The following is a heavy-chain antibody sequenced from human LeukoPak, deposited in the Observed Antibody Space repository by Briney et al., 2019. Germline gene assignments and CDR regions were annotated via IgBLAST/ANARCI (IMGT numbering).Heavy chain of an antibody. J-gene: IGHJ4*02. CDR2: IYYSGST. CDR3: ARRGYSSSWY. Sequence: PSETLSLTCTVSGGSISSSSNYWGWIRQPPGKGLEWIGSIYYSGSTYYNPSLKSRVTISVDTSKNQFSLKLSSVTAADTAVYYCARRGYSSSWYWGQGTLVTVSS. V-gene: IGHV4-39*01. CDR1: GGSISSSSNY. D-gene: IGHD6-13*01.